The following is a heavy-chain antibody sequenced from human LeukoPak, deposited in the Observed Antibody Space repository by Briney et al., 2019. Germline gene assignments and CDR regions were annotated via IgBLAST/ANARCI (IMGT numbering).Heavy chain of an antibody. CDR1: GGSISSYY. Sequence: PSETLSLTCTVSGGSISSYYWSWIRQPPGKGLEWIGYIYYSGSTNYNPSLKSRVTISVDTSKNQFSLKLSSVTAADTAVYYCARALYGSGSYRKYIDYWGQGTLVTVSS. D-gene: IGHD3-10*01. CDR2: IYYSGST. J-gene: IGHJ4*02. CDR3: ARALYGSGSYRKYIDY. V-gene: IGHV4-59*01.